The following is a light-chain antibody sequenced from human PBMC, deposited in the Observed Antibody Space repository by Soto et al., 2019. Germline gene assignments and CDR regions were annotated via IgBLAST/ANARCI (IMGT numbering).Light chain of an antibody. V-gene: IGKV1-39*01. CDR1: QSISSY. CDR3: QQSYSTPYT. CDR2: AAS. Sequence: DIQMTQSPSSLSASVGDRVTITCRASQSISSYLNWYQQKPGKAPKLLIYAASSLQSGVPSRFSGSGSGTDFTLTTSSLQPEDFATYYCQQSYSTPYTFGQGPRWISN. J-gene: IGKJ2*01.